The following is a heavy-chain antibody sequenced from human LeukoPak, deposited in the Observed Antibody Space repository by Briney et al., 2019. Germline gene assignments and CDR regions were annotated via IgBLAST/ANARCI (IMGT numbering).Heavy chain of an antibody. J-gene: IGHJ4*02. CDR1: GFTFSSYA. V-gene: IGHV3-23*01. D-gene: IGHD3-22*01. Sequence: PGGSLRLSCAASGFTFSSYAMSWVRQAPGKGLEWVSAISGSGGSTYYADSVKGRFTISRDNSKNTLYLQMNSLRAEDTAVYYCAKVRDITMIVVVLYFDYWGQGTLVTVSS. CDR3: AKVRDITMIVVVLYFDY. CDR2: ISGSGGST.